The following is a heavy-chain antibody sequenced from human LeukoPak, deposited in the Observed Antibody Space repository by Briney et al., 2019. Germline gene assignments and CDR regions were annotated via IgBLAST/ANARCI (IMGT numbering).Heavy chain of an antibody. D-gene: IGHD6-13*01. CDR2: ISSGGSTI. Sequence: GGSLRLSCAASGFTSSSYSMNWVRQAPGKGLEWVSYISSGGSTIYYADSVKGRFTISRDNAKNSLYLQMNSLRAEDTAVYYCARDPQDSSSWYFDYWGQGTLVTVSS. J-gene: IGHJ4*02. CDR3: ARDPQDSSSWYFDY. V-gene: IGHV3-48*04. CDR1: GFTSSSYS.